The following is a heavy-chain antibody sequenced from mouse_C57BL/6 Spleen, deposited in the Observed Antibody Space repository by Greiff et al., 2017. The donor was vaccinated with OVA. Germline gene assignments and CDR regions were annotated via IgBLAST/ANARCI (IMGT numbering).Heavy chain of an antibody. D-gene: IGHD2-3*01. Sequence: EVKLMESEGGLVQPGSSMKLSCTASGFTFSDYYMAWVRQVPEKGLEWVANINYDGSSTYYLDSLKSRFIISRDNAKNILYLQMSSLKSEDTATYDCARALYDGYYLWYFDVWGTGTTVTVAS. V-gene: IGHV5-16*01. CDR1: GFTFSDYY. CDR2: INYDGSST. CDR3: ARALYDGYYLWYFDV. J-gene: IGHJ1*03.